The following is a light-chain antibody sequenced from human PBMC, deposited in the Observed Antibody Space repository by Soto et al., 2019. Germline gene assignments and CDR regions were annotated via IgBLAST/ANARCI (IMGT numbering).Light chain of an antibody. J-gene: IGKJ4*01. Sequence: EIVLTQSPGTLSLSPGERATLSCRASQSVSSTYLAWYQQKPGQAPSLLIYGASSRATGIPDRFSGSGSGTDFTLTISRLEPEDFAAYYCQHYGSLVLTFGGGTKVEIK. CDR3: QHYGSLVLT. CDR1: QSVSSTY. V-gene: IGKV3-20*01. CDR2: GAS.